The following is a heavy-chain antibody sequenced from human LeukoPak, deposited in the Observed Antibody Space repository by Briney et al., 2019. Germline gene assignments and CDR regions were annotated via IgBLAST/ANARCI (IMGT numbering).Heavy chain of an antibody. CDR3: ARRSYLIAAAARYNWFDP. CDR2: IYYSGST. Sequence: SETLSLTCTVSGGSISSYYWSWIRQPPGKGLEWIGYIYYSGSTNYKSSLKSRVTISVDTSKNQFSLKLSSVTAADTAVYYCARRSYLIAAAARYNWFDPWGQGTLVTVSS. CDR1: GGSISSYY. D-gene: IGHD6-13*01. J-gene: IGHJ5*02. V-gene: IGHV4-59*12.